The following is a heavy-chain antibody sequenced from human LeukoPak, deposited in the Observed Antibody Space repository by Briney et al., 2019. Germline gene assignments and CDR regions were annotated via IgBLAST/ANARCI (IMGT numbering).Heavy chain of an antibody. CDR2: IKEDGSEK. CDR3: ARGVIVGATTRDDALDI. Sequence: QPGGSLRLSCAASGFTVSRPNYMSWVRQAPGKGLEWVANIKEDGSEKYYVDSVKGRFTISRDNAKNSLSVQMNSLRAEDTAVYYCARGVIVGATTRDDALDIWGQGTMVTVSS. D-gene: IGHD1-26*01. CDR1: GFTVSRPNY. V-gene: IGHV3-7*04. J-gene: IGHJ3*02.